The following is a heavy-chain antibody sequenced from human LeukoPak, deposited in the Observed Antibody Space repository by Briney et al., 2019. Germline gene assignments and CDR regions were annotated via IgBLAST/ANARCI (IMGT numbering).Heavy chain of an antibody. CDR3: ARDKQLVRRPGWFDP. D-gene: IGHD6-13*01. Sequence: GGSLRLSCAASGFTFSSYSMNWVRQAPGNGLEWVSSISSISSYIYYADSVKGRFTISRDNAKNSLYLQMNSLRAEDTAVYYCARDKQLVRRPGWFDPWGQGTLVTVSS. CDR2: ISSISSYI. V-gene: IGHV3-21*01. CDR1: GFTFSSYS. J-gene: IGHJ5*02.